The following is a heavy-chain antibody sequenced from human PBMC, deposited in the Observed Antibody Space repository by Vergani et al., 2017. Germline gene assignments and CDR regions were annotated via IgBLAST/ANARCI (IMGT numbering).Heavy chain of an antibody. CDR1: GYTFTDHY. D-gene: IGHD4-17*01. CDR2: VDPEDGET. V-gene: IGHV1-69-2*01. J-gene: IGHJ6*02. CDR3: ATPQAVTTGGMEV. Sequence: EVQLVQSGAEVRKPGATMKISCKVSGYTFTDHYMHWVKQAPGKGIEWMGLVDPEDGETIYAEKFKGRVTIAADTSTDTAHWELSSLRSEDTAVYYCATPQAVTTGGMEVWGQGTTDIVSS.